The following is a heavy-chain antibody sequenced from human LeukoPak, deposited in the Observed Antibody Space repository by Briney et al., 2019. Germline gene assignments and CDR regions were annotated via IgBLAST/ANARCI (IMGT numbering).Heavy chain of an antibody. CDR1: GGSISSGGYS. D-gene: IGHD3-3*01. CDR3: ARGGRYDFWSGYYGNYYYYGMDV. Sequence: SQTLSLTCAVSGGSISSGGYSWSWIRQPPGKGLEWIGYIYHSGSTYYNPSLKSRVTISVDRSKNQFSLKLSSVTAADTAVYYCARGGRYDFWSGYYGNYYYYGMDVWGQGTTVTVSS. J-gene: IGHJ6*02. V-gene: IGHV4-30-2*01. CDR2: IYHSGST.